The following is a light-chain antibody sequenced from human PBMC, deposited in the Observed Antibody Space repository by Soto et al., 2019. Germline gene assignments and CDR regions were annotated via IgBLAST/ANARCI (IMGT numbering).Light chain of an antibody. CDR2: GAS. Sequence: DIVLTQSPGALSLSPGERATLSCMASQSVSCSFLAWYQQKPGQAPRLLIYGASSRATGIPDRFSGSGSGTDFTLTISRLEPEDFAVYYCQQYDSSPQTFGQGTKVEIK. J-gene: IGKJ1*01. V-gene: IGKV3-20*01. CDR3: QQYDSSPQT. CDR1: QSVSCSF.